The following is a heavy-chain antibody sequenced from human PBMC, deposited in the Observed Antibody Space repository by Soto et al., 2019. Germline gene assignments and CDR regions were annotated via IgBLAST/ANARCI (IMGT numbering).Heavy chain of an antibody. J-gene: IGHJ4*02. CDR1: GGSISSGDYY. V-gene: IGHV4-30-4*01. D-gene: IGHD2-15*01. CDR2: IYYSGST. CDR3: ASGVAADY. Sequence: QVQLQESGPGLVKPSQTLSLTCTVSGGSISSGDYYWSWIHQPPGKGLEWIGYIYYSGSTYYNPSLKRRVTISVDRSKTQFSLKLSAVTAADTAVYYCASGVAADYWGQGTLVTVSS.